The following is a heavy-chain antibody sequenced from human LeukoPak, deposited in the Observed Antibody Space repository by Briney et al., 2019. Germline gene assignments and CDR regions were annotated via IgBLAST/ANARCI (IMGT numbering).Heavy chain of an antibody. J-gene: IGHJ4*02. CDR1: GYRFASYW. Sequence: SGESLQISCKGSGYRFASYWITWVRQMPGKGLESMGKIDPSDSYTNYSPSFQGHVTISADKSTSTAYLQWSSLKASDNAVYFCARIPYMVQGVYFDSWGQGTLVTVSS. D-gene: IGHD3-10*01. V-gene: IGHV5-10-1*01. CDR2: IDPSDSYT. CDR3: ARIPYMVQGVYFDS.